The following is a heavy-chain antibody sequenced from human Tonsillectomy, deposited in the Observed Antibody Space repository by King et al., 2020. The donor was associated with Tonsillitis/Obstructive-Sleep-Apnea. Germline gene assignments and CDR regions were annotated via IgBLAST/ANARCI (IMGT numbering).Heavy chain of an antibody. V-gene: IGHV2-5*02. J-gene: IGHJ4*02. CDR2: IYWDDDK. CDR1: GFLLSTSGVG. Sequence: TLKESGPTLVKPTQTLTLTCTFSGFLLSTSGVGVGWIRQPPGKAREWLALIYWDDDKLSSPSLKSRLTITKDTSKNQVVLPMTNMDPVDTATQYCAHRRVDSKQFDYWGQGTLVTVSS. D-gene: IGHD3/OR15-3a*01. CDR3: AHRRVDSKQFDY.